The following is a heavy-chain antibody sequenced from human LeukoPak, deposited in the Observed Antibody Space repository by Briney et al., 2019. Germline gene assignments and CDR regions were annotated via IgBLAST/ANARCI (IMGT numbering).Heavy chain of an antibody. Sequence: ASVKVSCKASGGTFSSYAINWVRQAPGQGLEWMGRIIPILGIANYAQKFQGRVTIKSTSTAYMELSSLRSEDTAVYYCGRERMVRGVINLVAFDIWGQGTMVTVSS. CDR2: IIPILGIA. CDR1: GGTFSSYA. D-gene: IGHD3-10*01. V-gene: IGHV1-69*04. CDR3: GRERMVRGVINLVAFDI. J-gene: IGHJ3*02.